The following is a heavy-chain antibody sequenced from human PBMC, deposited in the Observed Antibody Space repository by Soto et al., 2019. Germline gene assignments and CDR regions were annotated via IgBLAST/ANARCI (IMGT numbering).Heavy chain of an antibody. D-gene: IGHD3-22*01. V-gene: IGHV1-18*01. Sequence: GSSVKVSCKTSNYIFSSYTISWVRQAPGQGLEWMGWISIYNGKKKSTQKLQGRVTMTTDTSTSTAYMELRSLRSDDTAVYYCARPTYYYDSSGYPRVAFDIWGQGTMVTVSS. CDR1: NYIFSSYT. J-gene: IGHJ3*02. CDR2: ISIYNGKK. CDR3: ARPTYYYDSSGYPRVAFDI.